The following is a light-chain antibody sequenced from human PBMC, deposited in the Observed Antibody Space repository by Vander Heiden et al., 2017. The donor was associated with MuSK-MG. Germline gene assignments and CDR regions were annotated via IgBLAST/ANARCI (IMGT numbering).Light chain of an antibody. J-gene: IGKJ3*01. V-gene: IGKV1-5*03. CDR2: QAS. CDR3: QQDNTYPFT. Sequence: DIQMTQSRSTRSASVGARDTITCRASQSVSSRLAWYQQKPGKAPKFLIYQASSLESGVPSRFSGSGSGTEFTLTISSLQPDDFATYYCQQDNTYPFTFGHGTNVEIK. CDR1: QSVSSR.